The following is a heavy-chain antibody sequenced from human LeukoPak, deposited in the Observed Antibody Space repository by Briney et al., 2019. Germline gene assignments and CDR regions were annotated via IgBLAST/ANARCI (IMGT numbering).Heavy chain of an antibody. CDR3: ARGRSGSYYDH. J-gene: IGHJ4*02. D-gene: IGHD1-26*01. CDR2: IYSGGST. CDR1: GFTVSSNY. V-gene: IGHV3-53*01. Sequence: GGSLRLSCAASGFTVSSNYMSWVRQAPGTGLEWVSVIYSGGSTYYADSVKGRFTISRDNSKNTLYLQMNSLRAEDTAVYYCARGRSGSYYDHWGQGTLVTVSS.